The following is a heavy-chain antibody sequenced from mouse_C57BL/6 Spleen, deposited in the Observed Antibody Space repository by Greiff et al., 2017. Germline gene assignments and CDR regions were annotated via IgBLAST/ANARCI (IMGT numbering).Heavy chain of an antibody. CDR3: ARSPHDYGSSYEYFDV. J-gene: IGHJ1*03. Sequence: VQLQESGPELVKPGASVKISCKASGYAFSSSWMNWVKQRPGKGLEWIGRIYPGDGDTNYNGKFKGKATLTADKSSSTAYMQLSSLQSEDSAVYFCARSPHDYGSSYEYFDVWGTGTTVTVSS. CDR1: GYAFSSSW. CDR2: IYPGDGDT. V-gene: IGHV1-82*01. D-gene: IGHD1-1*01.